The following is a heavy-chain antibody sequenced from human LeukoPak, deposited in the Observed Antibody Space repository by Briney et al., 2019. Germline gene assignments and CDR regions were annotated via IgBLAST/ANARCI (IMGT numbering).Heavy chain of an antibody. Sequence: GGSLRLSCAVYGFIVNTYYISWVRQAPGKGLGWVSIIYSDGSTYYADSVKGRFTISRVTSKNTLFLQMNSLRAEDTAVYYCARIYSGSHYSWGQGTLVTVSS. V-gene: IGHV3-53*01. D-gene: IGHD1-26*01. CDR1: GFIVNTYY. CDR2: IYSDGST. CDR3: ARIYSGSHYS. J-gene: IGHJ4*02.